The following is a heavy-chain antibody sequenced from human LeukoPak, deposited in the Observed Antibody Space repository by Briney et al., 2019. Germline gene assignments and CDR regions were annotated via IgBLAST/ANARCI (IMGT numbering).Heavy chain of an antibody. CDR3: ARDYYGSGSFPYYFDH. CDR1: GFIFSRYW. J-gene: IGHJ4*02. Sequence: GGSLRLSCAASGFIFSRYWMTWVRQAPGKGLEWVAKIKQDGSEKYYADSVKGRFTISRDNAKNSLYLQMNSLRAEDTAVYFCARDYYGSGSFPYYFDHWGQGTLVTVSS. CDR2: IKQDGSEK. D-gene: IGHD3-10*01. V-gene: IGHV3-7*01.